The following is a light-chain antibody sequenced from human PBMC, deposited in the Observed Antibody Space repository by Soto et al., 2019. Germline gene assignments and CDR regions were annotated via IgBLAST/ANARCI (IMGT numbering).Light chain of an antibody. J-gene: IGLJ1*01. Sequence: QSALTQPASVSGSPGQSITISCTGTSSDVGGYNYVSWYQQHPGKAPKLMIYEVSNRPSGVSNRFSGSRSVNTASLTISGLQAEDEAEYYCNSYTISSTFVFGTGTKLTVL. CDR2: EVS. CDR1: SSDVGGYNY. CDR3: NSYTISSTFV. V-gene: IGLV2-14*01.